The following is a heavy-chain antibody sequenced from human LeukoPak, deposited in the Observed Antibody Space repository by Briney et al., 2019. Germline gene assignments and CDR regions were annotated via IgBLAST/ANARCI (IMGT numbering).Heavy chain of an antibody. D-gene: IGHD4-17*01. V-gene: IGHV5-51*01. CDR2: IYPGDSDT. Sequence: GESLKISCKGSGYSFTSYWIGWVRQMPGEGLEWVGIIYPGDSDTRYSPSFQGQVTISADKSISTAYLQWSSLKASDTAMYYCARNYGDSRGYYYGMDVWGKGTTVTVSS. CDR1: GYSFTSYW. J-gene: IGHJ6*04. CDR3: ARNYGDSRGYYYGMDV.